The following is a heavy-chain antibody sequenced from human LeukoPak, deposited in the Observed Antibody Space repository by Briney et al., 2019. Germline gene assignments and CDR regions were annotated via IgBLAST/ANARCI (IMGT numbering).Heavy chain of an antibody. CDR3: AKDLATIFGVVTEFDAFDI. CDR2: ISGSGGST. D-gene: IGHD3-3*01. J-gene: IGHJ3*02. CDR1: GFTFSSYA. V-gene: IGHV3-23*01. Sequence: GGSLRLSCAASGFTFSSYAMSWVRQAPGKGLEWVSAISGSGGSTYYADSVKGRFTISRDNSKNTLYLQMNSLRAEDTAVYYCAKDLATIFGVVTEFDAFDIWGQGTMVTVSS.